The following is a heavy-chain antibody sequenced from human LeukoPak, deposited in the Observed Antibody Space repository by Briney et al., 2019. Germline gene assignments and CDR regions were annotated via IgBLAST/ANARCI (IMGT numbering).Heavy chain of an antibody. CDR3: ASQTVATIFFDY. Sequence: SETLSLTCTVSGGSISSSSYYWGWIRQPPGKGLEWIGSIYYSGSTYYNPSLKSRVTISVDTSKNQFSLKLSSVTAADTAVYYCASQTVATIFFDYWGQGTLVTVSS. J-gene: IGHJ4*02. CDR1: GGSISSSSYY. CDR2: IYYSGST. D-gene: IGHD5-12*01. V-gene: IGHV4-39*01.